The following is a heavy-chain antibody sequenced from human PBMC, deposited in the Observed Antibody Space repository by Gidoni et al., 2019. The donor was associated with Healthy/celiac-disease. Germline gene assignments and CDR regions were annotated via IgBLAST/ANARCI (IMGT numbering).Heavy chain of an antibody. CDR2: IYFSGST. CDR1: RGSISSSSSY. D-gene: IGHD6-19*01. V-gene: IGHV4-39*01. J-gene: IGHJ4*02. Sequence: QLQLQESGPGLVKPSQTLSLTCPASRGSISSSSSYLGWILQPPGRGLEGIGSIYFSGSTHYNPSLKSRVTISVDTSKNQFSLKLSSVTAADTAVYYCAGYSSGWQDYWGQGTLGTVSS. CDR3: AGYSSGWQDY.